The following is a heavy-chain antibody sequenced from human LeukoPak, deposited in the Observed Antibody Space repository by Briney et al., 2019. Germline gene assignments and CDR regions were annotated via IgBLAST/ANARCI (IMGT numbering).Heavy chain of an antibody. Sequence: PGRSLRLSCAASGFTFSSYGMHWVRQAPGKGLEWVATIKLDGSETYYVESVKGRFTISRDNAKNSLYLQMNSLRDEDTAVYYCARDRSDVLTGYNDAFDIWGQGTMVTVSS. CDR1: GFTFSSYG. V-gene: IGHV3-7*01. D-gene: IGHD3-9*01. CDR2: IKLDGSET. CDR3: ARDRSDVLTGYNDAFDI. J-gene: IGHJ3*02.